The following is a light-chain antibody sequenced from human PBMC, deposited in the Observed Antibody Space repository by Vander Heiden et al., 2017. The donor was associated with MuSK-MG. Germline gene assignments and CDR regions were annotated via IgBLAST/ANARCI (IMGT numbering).Light chain of an antibody. CDR3: ATWDDSLNGQGL. V-gene: IGLV1-44*01. CDR1: SSSIGGNA. Sequence: QSVLTQPPSASGTPGQRVTISCSGSSSSIGGNAVTWYQQLPGTAPKLLIYSNDRRPSGVPDRFSGSKSGTSASLAISGLQSEDEAGYYGATWDDSLNGQGLFGGGTKLTVL. J-gene: IGLJ2*01. CDR2: SND.